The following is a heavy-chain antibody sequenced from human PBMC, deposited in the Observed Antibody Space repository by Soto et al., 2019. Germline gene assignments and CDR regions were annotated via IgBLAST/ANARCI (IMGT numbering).Heavy chain of an antibody. Sequence: QVQLVQSGAEVKKPGSSVKVSCKASGGTFSSYAISWVRQAPGQGLEWMGGIIPIFGTANYAQKFQGRVTITEDESRSTAYMELSSLRSEDTAVYYCARDGYGITGTEEYYFDYWGQGTLVTVSS. CDR2: IIPIFGTA. CDR1: GGTFSSYA. CDR3: ARDGYGITGTEEYYFDY. D-gene: IGHD1-20*01. V-gene: IGHV1-69*12. J-gene: IGHJ4*02.